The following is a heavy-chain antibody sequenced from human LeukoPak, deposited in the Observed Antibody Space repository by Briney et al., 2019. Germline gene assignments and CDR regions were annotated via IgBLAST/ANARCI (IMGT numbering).Heavy chain of an antibody. J-gene: IGHJ3*02. D-gene: IGHD6-13*01. CDR3: ARYSPAPLDAFEI. CDR1: GGSISSGGYY. Sequence: PSETLSLTCTVSGGSISSGGYYWSWIRQHPGKGLEWIGYIYYSGSTYYNPSLKSRVTISVDTSKNQFSLKLSSVTAADTAVYYCARYSPAPLDAFEIWGQGTMVSVSS. V-gene: IGHV4-31*03. CDR2: IYYSGST.